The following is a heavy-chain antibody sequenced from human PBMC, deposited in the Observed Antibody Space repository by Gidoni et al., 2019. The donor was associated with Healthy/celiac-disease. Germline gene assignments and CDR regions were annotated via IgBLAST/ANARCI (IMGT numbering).Heavy chain of an antibody. CDR1: GGSISSSSYY. D-gene: IGHD3-22*01. J-gene: IGHJ4*02. CDR2: IYYSGST. V-gene: IGHV4-39*01. CDR3: ATSYDSSGSKLYYFDY. Sequence: QLQLQESGPGLVKPSETLSLTCTVSGGSISSSSYYWGWIRQPPGKGLEWIGSIYYSGSTYYNPSLKSRVTISVDTSKNQFSLKLSSVTAADTAVYYCATSYDSSGSKLYYFDYWGQGTLVTVSS.